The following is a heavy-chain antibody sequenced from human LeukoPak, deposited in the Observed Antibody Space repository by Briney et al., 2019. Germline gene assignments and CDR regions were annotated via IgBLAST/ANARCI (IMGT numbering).Heavy chain of an antibody. CDR2: MSPDSGNT. Sequence: ASLKVYCKASGYTFTSYDVNWVRQATEQGLEWMGWMSPDSGNTGYAQKFQGRVTMTRDTSISTAYLDLSSLTSEDTAVYYCARVSMRVRGARRFDPWGQGTMVTVSS. CDR1: GYTFTSYD. V-gene: IGHV1-8*01. CDR3: ARVSMRVRGARRFDP. D-gene: IGHD3-10*01. J-gene: IGHJ5*02.